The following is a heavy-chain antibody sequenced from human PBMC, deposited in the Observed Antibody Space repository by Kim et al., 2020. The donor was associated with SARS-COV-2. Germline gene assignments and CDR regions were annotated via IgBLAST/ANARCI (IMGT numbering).Heavy chain of an antibody. J-gene: IGHJ4*02. CDR3: AREDTIFGVVIFGGYFDY. Sequence: GGSLRLSCAASGFTFSSYEMNWVRQAPGKGLEWVSYISSSGSTIYYADSVKGRFTISRDNAKNSLYLQMNSLRAEDTAVYYCAREDTIFGVVIFGGYFDYWGQGTLVIVSS. CDR2: ISSSGSTI. V-gene: IGHV3-48*03. CDR1: GFTFSSYE. D-gene: IGHD3-3*01.